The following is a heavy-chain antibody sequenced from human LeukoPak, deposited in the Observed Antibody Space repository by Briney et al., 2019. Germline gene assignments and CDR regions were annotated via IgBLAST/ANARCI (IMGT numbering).Heavy chain of an antibody. CDR3: ARVNLRFDAFDI. CDR1: GFTFSSYW. Sequence: GGALRLSCAASGFTFSSYWMHWVREAPGKGLGWVSRINSDGSSTSYADSVKGRFTISRDNAKNTLYLQMNSLRAEDTAVYYCARVNLRFDAFDIWGQGTMVTVSS. V-gene: IGHV3-74*01. CDR2: INSDGSST. J-gene: IGHJ3*02. D-gene: IGHD3-3*01.